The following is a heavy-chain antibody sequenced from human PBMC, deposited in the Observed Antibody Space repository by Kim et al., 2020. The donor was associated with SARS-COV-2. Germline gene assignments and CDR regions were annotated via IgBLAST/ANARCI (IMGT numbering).Heavy chain of an antibody. CDR3: ARGYYDYVWGSYEANY. V-gene: IGHV3-30*04. Sequence: GGSLRLSCAASGFTFSSYAMHWVRQAPGKGLVWVAVISYDGSNKYYADSVKGRFTISRDNSKNTLYLQMNSLRAEDTAVYYCARGYYDYVWGSYEANYWGQGTLVTVSS. CDR1: GFTFSSYA. D-gene: IGHD3-16*01. J-gene: IGHJ4*02. CDR2: ISYDGSNK.